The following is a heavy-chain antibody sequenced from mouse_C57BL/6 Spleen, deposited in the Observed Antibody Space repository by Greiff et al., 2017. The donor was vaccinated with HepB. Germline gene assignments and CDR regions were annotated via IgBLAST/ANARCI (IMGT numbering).Heavy chain of an antibody. Sequence: EVQLQQSGPGLVKPSQSLSLTCTVTGYSITSGYGWNWIRQFPGYKLEWMGYISYSGSTNYNPSLKSRISITRDTSKNQFFLQLNSVTTEDTATYYCARTARIKYWGQGTTLTVSS. CDR1: GYSITSGYG. J-gene: IGHJ2*01. CDR2: ISYSGST. V-gene: IGHV3-2*02. CDR3: ARTARIKY. D-gene: IGHD1-2*01.